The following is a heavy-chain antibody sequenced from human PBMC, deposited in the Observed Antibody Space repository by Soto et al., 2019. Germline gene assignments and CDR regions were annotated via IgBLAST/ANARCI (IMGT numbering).Heavy chain of an antibody. V-gene: IGHV1-69*12. CDR1: GGTFSSYA. D-gene: IGHD5-18*01. CDR2: IIPIFGTA. CDR3: ARTNTAMVTGWFDP. Sequence: QVQLVQSGAEGKKPGSSVKVSCKASGGTFSSYAISWVRQAPGQGLEWMGGIIPIFGTANYAQKFQGRVTITADESTSTAYMELSSLRSEDTAVYYCARTNTAMVTGWFDPWGQGTLVTVSS. J-gene: IGHJ5*02.